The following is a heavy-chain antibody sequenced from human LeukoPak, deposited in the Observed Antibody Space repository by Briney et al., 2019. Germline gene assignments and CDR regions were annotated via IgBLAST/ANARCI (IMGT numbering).Heavy chain of an antibody. D-gene: IGHD4/OR15-4a*01. CDR3: GKDLAGGALDV. CDR1: QFIFTYYA. Sequence: GGSLRLSCAASQFIFTYYAIHWVRQAPGKGLEWVTSLSYDGGDKHYAGSVKGRFTVSRDSSKNTVYLQMNGLTTADTAVYHCGKDLAGGALDVWGQGTTVTVS. J-gene: IGHJ6*02. CDR2: LSYDGGDK. V-gene: IGHV3-30-3*01.